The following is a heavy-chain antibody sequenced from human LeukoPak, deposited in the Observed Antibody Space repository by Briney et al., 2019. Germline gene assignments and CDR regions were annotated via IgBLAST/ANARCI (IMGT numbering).Heavy chain of an antibody. CDR2: IIPILGIA. Sequence: SVKVSCKASGGTFSSYAISWVRQAPGQGLEWMGRIIPILGIANYAQKFQGRVTITADKSTSTAYMELSSLRSEDTAVYYCAKDQHSSGYWVPDYWGQGTLVTVSS. CDR3: AKDQHSSGYWVPDY. J-gene: IGHJ4*02. V-gene: IGHV1-69*04. CDR1: GGTFSSYA. D-gene: IGHD3-22*01.